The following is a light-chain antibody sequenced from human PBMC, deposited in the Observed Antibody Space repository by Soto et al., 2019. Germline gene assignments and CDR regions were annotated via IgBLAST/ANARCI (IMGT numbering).Light chain of an antibody. CDR1: RSLLHSNGYNY. V-gene: IGKV2-28*01. CDR2: LGS. CDR3: MQALQTPPT. J-gene: IGKJ4*01. Sequence: DIVMTQSPVSLPVTPGEPASISCRSSRSLLHSNGYNYLDWYLQKPGQSPQLLIYLGSNRASGVPDRFSGSGSGTDFTLKISRVEAEDVGVYYCMQALQTPPTFGGGTKVEI.